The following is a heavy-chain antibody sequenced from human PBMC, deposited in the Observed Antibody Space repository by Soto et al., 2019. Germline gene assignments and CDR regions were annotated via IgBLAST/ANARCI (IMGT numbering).Heavy chain of an antibody. Sequence: GGSLRLSCAASGFTFSSYWMHWVRQAPGKGLVWVSRINSDGSSTSYADSVKGRFTISRDNAKNTLYLQMNSLRAEDTAVYYCARPFPGYCTNGVCFTTYKMYYFDYWGQGTLVTVSS. V-gene: IGHV3-74*01. CDR3: ARPFPGYCTNGVCFTTYKMYYFDY. CDR1: GFTFSSYW. J-gene: IGHJ4*02. CDR2: INSDGSST. D-gene: IGHD2-8*01.